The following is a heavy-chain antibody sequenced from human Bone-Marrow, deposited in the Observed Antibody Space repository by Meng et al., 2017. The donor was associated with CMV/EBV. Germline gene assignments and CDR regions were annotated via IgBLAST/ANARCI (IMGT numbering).Heavy chain of an antibody. CDR1: GFTFTSFA. V-gene: IGHV3-20*04. Sequence: GGSLRLSCAASGFTFTSFAMHWVRQAPGKGLEWVSGINWNGGSTGYADSVKGRFTISRDNAKNSLYLQMNSLRAEDTALYYCARVSYSYGTLFDYWGQGTLVTVSS. D-gene: IGHD5-18*01. CDR2: INWNGGST. J-gene: IGHJ4*02. CDR3: ARVSYSYGTLFDY.